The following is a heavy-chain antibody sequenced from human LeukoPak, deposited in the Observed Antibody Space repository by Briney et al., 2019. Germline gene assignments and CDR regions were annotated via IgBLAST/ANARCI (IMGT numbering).Heavy chain of an antibody. Sequence: KTGGSLRLSCTASAFTLGDWYMSWIRQAPGKGLEWISYISNIGTTTYYAESVKGRFTISRDNAKNSLYLQMNSLRAEDTAVYYCACDFRYLGHDRWGQGALVTV. CDR3: ACDFRYLGHDR. CDR2: ISNIGTTT. CDR1: AFTLGDWY. J-gene: IGHJ5*02. D-gene: IGHD2-21*02. V-gene: IGHV3-11*01.